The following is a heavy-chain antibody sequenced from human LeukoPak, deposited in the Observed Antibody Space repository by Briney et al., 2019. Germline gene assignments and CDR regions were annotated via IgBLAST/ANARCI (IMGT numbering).Heavy chain of an antibody. J-gene: IGHJ4*02. CDR1: GGSFSGYY. CDR2: INHSGST. CDR3: ARVKRQWLVRGYFDY. V-gene: IGHV4-34*01. Sequence: SETLSLTCAVYGGSFSGYYWSWIRQPPGKGLEWIGEINHSGSTNYNPSLKSRVTISVDTSKNQFSLKLSSVTAADTAVYYCARVKRQWLVRGYFDYWGQGTLDTVSS. D-gene: IGHD6-19*01.